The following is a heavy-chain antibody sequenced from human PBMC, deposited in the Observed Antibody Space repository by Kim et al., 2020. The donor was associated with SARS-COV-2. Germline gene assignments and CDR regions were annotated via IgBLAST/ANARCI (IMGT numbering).Heavy chain of an antibody. Sequence: YADSVKGRFTISRDNSKNTLYLQMNSLRAEDTAVYYCARDCRYSSSYPDYWGQGTLVTVSS. V-gene: IGHV3-33*01. J-gene: IGHJ4*02. CDR3: ARDCRYSSSYPDY. D-gene: IGHD6-6*01.